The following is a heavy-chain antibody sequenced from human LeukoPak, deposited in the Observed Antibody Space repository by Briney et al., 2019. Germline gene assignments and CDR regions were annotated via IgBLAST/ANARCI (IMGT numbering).Heavy chain of an antibody. J-gene: IGHJ4*02. CDR3: ARDYTAMADFDY. D-gene: IGHD5-18*01. V-gene: IGHV4-39*07. CDR2: IYYSGST. CDR1: GGSISSSSYY. Sequence: PSETLSLTCTVSGGSISSSSYYWGWIRQPPGKGLEWIGSIYYSGSTYYNPSLKSRVTISVDTSKNQFSLKLSSVTAADTAVYYCARDYTAMADFDYWGQGTLVTVSS.